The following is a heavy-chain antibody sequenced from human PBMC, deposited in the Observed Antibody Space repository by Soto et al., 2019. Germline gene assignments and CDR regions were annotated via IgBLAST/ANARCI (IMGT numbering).Heavy chain of an antibody. J-gene: IGHJ5*02. CDR1: AITFSRFG. CDR3: ASSFCSGSSCFFGWVDP. V-gene: IGHV3-23*01. D-gene: IGHD6-19*01. Sequence: PVGTMRLSCAAAAITFSRFGISWVCHAQVKGLECLSLISGSGTPTLYAESVKGRFSVSRVNSKKTLFLDMNNLRVDDTAIYYAASSFCSGSSCFFGWVDPWGTGTRGAVSS. CDR2: ISGSGTPT.